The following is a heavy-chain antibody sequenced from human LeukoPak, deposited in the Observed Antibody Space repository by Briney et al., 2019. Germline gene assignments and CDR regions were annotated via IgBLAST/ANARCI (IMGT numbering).Heavy chain of an antibody. CDR1: GGXISSSY. CDR2: IYYSGGT. D-gene: IGHD6-19*01. J-gene: IGHJ4*02. Sequence: PSETLSLTCTVSGGXISSSYCSWIRQPPGKGLEWIGYIYYSGGTNYNPSLKSRVTISVDTSQNQFSLNLSSVTAADTAVYYCARGSYSSGWYRDDYWGQGTLVTVSS. CDR3: ARGSYSSGWYRDDY. V-gene: IGHV4-59*01.